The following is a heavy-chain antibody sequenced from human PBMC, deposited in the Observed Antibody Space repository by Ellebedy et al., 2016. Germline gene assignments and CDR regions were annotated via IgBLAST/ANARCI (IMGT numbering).Heavy chain of an antibody. D-gene: IGHD3-10*01. CDR1: GFTFSSYA. CDR2: ISYDGNNK. J-gene: IGHJ4*02. V-gene: IGHV3-30-3*01. CDR3: ARDFLPGGPGTYYDYLDS. Sequence: GGSLRLSCAASGFTFSSYALHWVRQAPGKGLEWVSVISYDGNNKYYAASVRGRFTISRDNSKNTLYLQINRPSPDDTAVYYCARDFLPGGPGTYYDYLDSWGQGTLVTVSS.